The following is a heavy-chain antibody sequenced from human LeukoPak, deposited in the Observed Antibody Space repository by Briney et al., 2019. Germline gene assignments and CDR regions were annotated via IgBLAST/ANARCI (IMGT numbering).Heavy chain of an antibody. J-gene: IGHJ4*02. V-gene: IGHV1-2*02. CDR2: INPNSGGT. D-gene: IGHD6-25*01. CDR3: AREGSLSGFDY. CDR1: GYTFTGYY. Sequence: ASVKVSCKASGYTFTGYYIHWVRQAPGQGLEWMGWINPNSGGTNYAQKVQGRVTMTRDTSISTAYMELSRLRSDDTAVYYCAREGSLSGFDYWGQGTLVTVSS.